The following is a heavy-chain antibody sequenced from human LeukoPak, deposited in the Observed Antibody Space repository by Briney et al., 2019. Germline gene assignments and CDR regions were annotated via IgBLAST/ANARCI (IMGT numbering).Heavy chain of an antibody. CDR1: GGSISSYY. J-gene: IGHJ2*01. D-gene: IGHD3-10*01. CDR3: AKHPWFGEFWYFDL. CDR2: IYYSEST. V-gene: IGHV4-59*01. Sequence: SETLSLTCTVSGGSISSYYWSWIRQPPGKGLEWIGYIYYSESTNYNPSLKSRVTISVDTSKNQFSLKLSSVTAADTAVYYCAKHPWFGEFWYFDLWGRGTLVTVSS.